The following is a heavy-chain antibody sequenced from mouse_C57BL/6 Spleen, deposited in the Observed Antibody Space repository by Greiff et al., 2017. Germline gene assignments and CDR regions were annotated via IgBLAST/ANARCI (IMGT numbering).Heavy chain of an antibody. V-gene: IGHV1-7*01. J-gene: IGHJ1*03. CDR3: ARGIYDGYYGV. D-gene: IGHD2-3*01. Sequence: VQRVESGAELAKPGASVKLSCKASGYTFTSYWMHWVKQRPGQGLEWIGYINPSSGYTKYNQKFKDKATLTADKSSSTAYMQLSSLTYEDSAVYYCARGIYDGYYGVWGTGTTVTVSS. CDR1: GYTFTSYW. CDR2: INPSSGYT.